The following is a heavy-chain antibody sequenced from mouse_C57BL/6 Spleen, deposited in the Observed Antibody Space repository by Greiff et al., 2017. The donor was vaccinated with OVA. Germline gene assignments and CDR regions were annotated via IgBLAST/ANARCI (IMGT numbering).Heavy chain of an antibody. J-gene: IGHJ4*01. CDR1: GFTFSDYG. V-gene: IGHV5-17*01. Sequence: EVKLMESGGGLVKPGGSLKLSCAASGFTFSDYGMHWVRQAPEKGLEWVAYISSGSSTIYYADTVKGRFTISRDNAKNTLFLQMTSLRSEDTAMYYCARWGAYYSNYDAMDYWGQGTSVTVSS. CDR3: ARWGAYYSNYDAMDY. CDR2: ISSGSSTI. D-gene: IGHD2-5*01.